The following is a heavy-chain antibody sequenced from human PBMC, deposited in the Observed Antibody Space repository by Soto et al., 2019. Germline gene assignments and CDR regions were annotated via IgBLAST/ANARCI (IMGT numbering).Heavy chain of an antibody. CDR1: GGTFSSYA. Sequence: GASVKVSCKASGGTFSSYAIGWVRQAPGQGLEWMGGIIPIFGTANYAQKFQGRVTITADESTSTAYMELSSLRSEDTAVYYCARDRGVVPAAIGSQSMDVWGQGTTVTVSS. CDR3: ARDRGVVPAAIGSQSMDV. CDR2: IIPIFGTA. D-gene: IGHD2-2*02. J-gene: IGHJ6*02. V-gene: IGHV1-69*13.